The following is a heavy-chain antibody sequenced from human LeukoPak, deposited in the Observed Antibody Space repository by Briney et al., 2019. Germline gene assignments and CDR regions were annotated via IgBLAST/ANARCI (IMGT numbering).Heavy chain of an antibody. CDR2: ISSSSSYI. V-gene: IGHV3-21*01. CDR3: ARDKGVAVAGTFYY. CDR1: GFTFSSYS. D-gene: IGHD6-19*01. J-gene: IGHJ4*02. Sequence: GGSLRLSCAASGFTFSSYSMNWVRQAPGKGLEWVSSISSSSSYIYCADSVKGRFTISRDNAKNSLYLQMNSLRAEDTAVYYCARDKGVAVAGTFYYWGQGTLVTVSS.